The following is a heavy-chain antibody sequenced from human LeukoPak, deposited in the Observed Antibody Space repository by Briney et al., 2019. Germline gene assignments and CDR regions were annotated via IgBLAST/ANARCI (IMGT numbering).Heavy chain of an antibody. Sequence: GGSLRLSCAASGFTVSSNYMSWVRQAPGKGLEWVSVIYSGGSTYYADSVKGRFTISRDNSKNTLYLQMNSLRAEDTAVYYCARMPEQYDLWSGYYYYGMDVWGQGTTVTVSS. V-gene: IGHV3-53*01. CDR3: ARMPEQYDLWSGYYYYGMDV. CDR1: GFTVSSNY. CDR2: IYSGGST. D-gene: IGHD3-3*01. J-gene: IGHJ6*02.